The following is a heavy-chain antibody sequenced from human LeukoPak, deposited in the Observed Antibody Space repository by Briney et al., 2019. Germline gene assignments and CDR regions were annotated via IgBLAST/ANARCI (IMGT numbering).Heavy chain of an antibody. Sequence: ASLKVSCKASGYTFTSYYMHWVRQAPGQGLEWMGIINPSGGSTSYAQKFQGRVTMTRDTSTSTVYMELSSLRSEDTAVYYCARSLYSGYDEGLIWFDPWGQGTLVTVSS. V-gene: IGHV1-46*01. CDR1: GYTFTSYY. D-gene: IGHD5-12*01. J-gene: IGHJ5*02. CDR3: ARSLYSGYDEGLIWFDP. CDR2: INPSGGST.